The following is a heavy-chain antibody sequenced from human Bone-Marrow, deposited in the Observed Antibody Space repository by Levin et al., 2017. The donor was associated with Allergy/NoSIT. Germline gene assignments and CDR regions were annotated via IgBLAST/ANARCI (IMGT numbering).Heavy chain of an antibody. D-gene: IGHD2-2*01. CDR2: LNADGSSS. CDR1: GFTFTSHW. Sequence: SCEASGFTFTSHWMHWVRQAPGKGLVWVARLNADGSSSSSADSVRGRIIISRDNARNTLYLEMTSLRAEDTAIYYCAREGNYCTRTSCYGDWYFDLWGRGTLVTVSS. J-gene: IGHJ2*01. CDR3: AREGNYCTRTSCYGDWYFDL. V-gene: IGHV3-74*01.